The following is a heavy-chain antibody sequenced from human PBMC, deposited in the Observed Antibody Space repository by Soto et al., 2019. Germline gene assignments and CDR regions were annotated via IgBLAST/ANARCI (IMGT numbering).Heavy chain of an antibody. Sequence: QVQLVESGGGVVQPGRSLRLSCAASGFTFTNYGMHWVRQAPGKGLEWVAVIWFDGSNTHYADSVKGRFTISRDNSKNTAYLQTNSLRAEDTAMYYCTSGNPPIVTNDGWGQGTLVTVSS. CDR1: GFTFTNYG. V-gene: IGHV3-33*01. J-gene: IGHJ4*02. D-gene: IGHD5-12*01. CDR2: IWFDGSNT. CDR3: TSGNPPIVTNDG.